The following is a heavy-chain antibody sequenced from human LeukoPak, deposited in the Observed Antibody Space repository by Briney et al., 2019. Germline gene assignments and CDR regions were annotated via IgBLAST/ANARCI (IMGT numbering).Heavy chain of an antibody. Sequence: ASVKVSCKASGYTFTSYAMNWVRQAPGQGLEWMGWINTNTGNPTYAQGFTGRFVFSLDTSVSTAYLEISSLKAEDTAVYYCARGDISSSSLVWFDPWGQGTLVTVSS. CDR3: ARGDISSSSLVWFDP. CDR2: INTNTGNP. D-gene: IGHD2-2*01. CDR1: GYTFTSYA. V-gene: IGHV7-4-1*02. J-gene: IGHJ5*02.